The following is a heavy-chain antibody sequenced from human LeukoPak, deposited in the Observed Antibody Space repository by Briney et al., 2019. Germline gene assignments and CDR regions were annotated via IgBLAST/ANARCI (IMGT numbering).Heavy chain of an antibody. D-gene: IGHD6-13*01. CDR1: GGSFSGYY. Sequence: SETLSLTCAVYGGSFSGYYWSWIRQPPGKGLEWIGEINHSGSTNYNPSLKSRVTISVDTSKNQFPLKLSSVTAADTAVYYCASGGIAAAGTFDYWGQGTLVTVSS. J-gene: IGHJ4*02. CDR3: ASGGIAAAGTFDY. CDR2: INHSGST. V-gene: IGHV4-34*01.